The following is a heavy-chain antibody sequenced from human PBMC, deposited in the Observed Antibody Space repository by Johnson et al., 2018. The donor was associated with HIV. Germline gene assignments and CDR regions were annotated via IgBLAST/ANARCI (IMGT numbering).Heavy chain of an antibody. D-gene: IGHD1-7*01. CDR2: IYSGGST. CDR1: GFTVSSNY. CDR3: ARVEWELELLGAFDI. V-gene: IGHV3-66*02. J-gene: IGHJ3*02. Sequence: VQLVESGGGLVQPGGSLRLSCAASGFTVSSNYMSWVRQAPWKGLEWVSVIYSGGSTYYADSVKGRFTISRDNSKNTLYLQMNSLRAEDTAVYYCARVEWELELLGAFDIWGQGTMVTVSS.